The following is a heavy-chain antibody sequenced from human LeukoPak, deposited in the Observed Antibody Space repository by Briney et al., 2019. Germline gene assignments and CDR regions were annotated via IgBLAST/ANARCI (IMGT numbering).Heavy chain of an antibody. CDR2: IGSGSGDI. CDR1: GFTFSSYT. V-gene: IGHV3-21*01. J-gene: IGHJ5*01. Sequence: GGSLRLSYAASGFTFSSYTMNWVRLAPGKGLEGVSSIGSGSGDIQYADSVKGRFTISRDNAENSVFLQMRSLRVDDTALYYCVRGWFDFWGQGTPVTVSS. CDR3: VRGWFDF.